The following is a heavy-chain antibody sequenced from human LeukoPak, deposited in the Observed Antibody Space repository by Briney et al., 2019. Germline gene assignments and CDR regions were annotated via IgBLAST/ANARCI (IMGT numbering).Heavy chain of an antibody. Sequence: SETPSLTCTVSGGSISSHYWSWIRQPPGKGLEWIGYIYYSGSTNYNPSLKSRVTISVDTSKNQFSLKLSSVTAADTAVYYCARVAAVVSYFDYWGQGTLVTVSS. V-gene: IGHV4-59*11. D-gene: IGHD2-21*01. CDR1: GGSISSHY. CDR3: ARVAAVVSYFDY. J-gene: IGHJ4*02. CDR2: IYYSGST.